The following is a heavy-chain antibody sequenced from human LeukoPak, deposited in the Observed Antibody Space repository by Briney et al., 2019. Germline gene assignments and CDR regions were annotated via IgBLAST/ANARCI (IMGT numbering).Heavy chain of an antibody. CDR3: ARDNTIHYGMVV. D-gene: IGHD3-3*01. CDR2: ISSSGSNI. V-gene: IGHV3-48*03. J-gene: IGHJ6*01. CDR1: GFTFNSYE. Sequence: QPGGSLRLSCAASGFTFNSYEMHWVRQAPGKGLEWVSYISSSGSNIHYADSVKGRFTISRDNAKNSLYLQMTSLRAEDTAVYYCARDNTIHYGMVVWGQGTKVTVSS.